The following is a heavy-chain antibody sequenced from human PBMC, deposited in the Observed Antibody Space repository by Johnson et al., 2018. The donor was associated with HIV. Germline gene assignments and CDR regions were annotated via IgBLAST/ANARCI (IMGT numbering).Heavy chain of an antibody. CDR1: GLTFSNYA. V-gene: IGHV3-23*04. CDR3: AKPRYYDNAFEM. CDR2: IGASGGRT. Sequence: VQLVESGGGLVKPGRSLRLSCAASGLTFSNYAMSWVRQGPGKGLEWVSAIGASGGRTFYADSVKGRFTISRDNSKNTLYLQMNSLRAEDTAVYYCAKPRYYDNAFEMWGQGTMVTVSS. J-gene: IGHJ3*02. D-gene: IGHD3-16*01.